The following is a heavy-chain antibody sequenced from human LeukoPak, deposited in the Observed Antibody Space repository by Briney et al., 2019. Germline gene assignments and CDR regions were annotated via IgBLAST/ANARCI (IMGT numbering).Heavy chain of an antibody. CDR3: AGRKQGFQH. CDR2: INHSGST. V-gene: IGHV4-34*01. D-gene: IGHD6-13*01. J-gene: IGHJ1*01. CDR1: GGSLSGYY. Sequence: SETLSLTCAVYGGSLSGYYWSWIRQPPGKGLEWIGEINHSGSTNYNPSLKSRVTISVDTSKNQFSLKLSSVTAADTAVYYCAGRKQGFQHWGQGTLVTVSS.